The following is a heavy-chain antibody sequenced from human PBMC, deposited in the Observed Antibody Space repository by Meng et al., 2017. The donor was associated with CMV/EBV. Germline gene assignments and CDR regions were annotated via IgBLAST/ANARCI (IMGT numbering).Heavy chain of an antibody. CDR3: ARGAYDFWSGKDDY. D-gene: IGHD3-3*01. Sequence: GSLRLSCTVSGGSVSSGSYYWSWIRQPPGKGLEWIGYIYYSGSTNYNPSLKSRVTISVDTSKNQFSLKLSSMTAADTAVYYCARGAYDFWSGKDDYWGQGTLVTVSS. V-gene: IGHV4-61*01. CDR2: IYYSGST. CDR1: GGSVSSGSYY. J-gene: IGHJ4*02.